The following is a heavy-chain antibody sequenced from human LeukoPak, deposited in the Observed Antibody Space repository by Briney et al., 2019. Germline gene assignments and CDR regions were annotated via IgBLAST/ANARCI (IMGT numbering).Heavy chain of an antibody. J-gene: IGHJ4*02. D-gene: IGHD7-27*01. V-gene: IGHV3-30*04. Sequence: GGSLRLSCTTSGFTFNNYPMHWVRQAPGKGLGWVATISHDGSDENYADYVKGRFIISRDNSMKSLFLQMNSLIIDDTAVYYCAREGLGFDYWGQGTLVTVSS. CDR3: AREGLGFDY. CDR1: GFTFNNYP. CDR2: ISHDGSDE.